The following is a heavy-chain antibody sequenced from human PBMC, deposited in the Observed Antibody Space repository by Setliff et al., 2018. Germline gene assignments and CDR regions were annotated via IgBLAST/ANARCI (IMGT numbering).Heavy chain of an antibody. V-gene: IGHV4-59*01. CDR1: GDPISRDY. D-gene: IGHD6-6*01. J-gene: IGHJ6*03. CDR3: ARTSKTWQLAHSYYMDV. CDR2: IYYSGGT. Sequence: SETLSLTCNVSGDPISRDYWNWIRQSPGKGLEWIGNIYYSGGTNYNPSLKSRVTISLDASKNQFSLRLSSVTAADTAVYYCARTSKTWQLAHSYYMDVWGKGTTVTVSS.